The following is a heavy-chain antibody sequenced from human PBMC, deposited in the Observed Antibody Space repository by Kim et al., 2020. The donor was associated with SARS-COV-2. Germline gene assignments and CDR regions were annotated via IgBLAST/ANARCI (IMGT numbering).Heavy chain of an antibody. V-gene: IGHV3-23*01. J-gene: IGHJ6*02. Sequence: GGSLRLSCAASGFTFSSYAMSWVRQAPGKGLEWVSAISVSGGSTYYAYSVKGRFTISRDNSKNTLYLQMNRLRAEDTAVYYCAKIGKSIGNGMDVWGQGTTGPVSS. CDR1: GFTFSSYA. D-gene: IGHD1-1*01. CDR3: AKIGKSIGNGMDV. CDR2: ISVSGGST.